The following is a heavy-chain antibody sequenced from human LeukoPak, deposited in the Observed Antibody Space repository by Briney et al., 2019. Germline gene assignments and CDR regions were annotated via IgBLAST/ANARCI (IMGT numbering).Heavy chain of an antibody. D-gene: IGHD1-26*01. J-gene: IGHJ6*03. CDR3: ARALKGVRRRLGGTTIFEDYYYMDV. CDR2: IKQDRSEK. Sequence: GGSLRLSCAASGFTFSNYWMNWVRQAPGKGLEWVANIKQDRSEKYYVDSVKGRFTISRDNGKNSLYLQMNSLRAEDTAVYYCARALKGVRRRLGGTTIFEDYYYMDVWGKGTTVTISS. CDR1: GFTFSNYW. V-gene: IGHV3-7*01.